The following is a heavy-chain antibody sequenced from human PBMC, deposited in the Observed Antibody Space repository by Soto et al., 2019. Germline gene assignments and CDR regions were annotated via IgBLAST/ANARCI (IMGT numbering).Heavy chain of an antibody. CDR2: ISAYNGNT. V-gene: IGHV1-18*01. D-gene: IGHD2-21*02. J-gene: IGHJ4*02. CDR3: ARGEVVTATSDLDY. Sequence: QVQLVQSGAEVKKPGALVKVSCKASGYTFISYGISWVRQAPGQGLEWMGWISAYNGNTKYAEKFRGRVTMTTDTSTSTAYMELRSLRSDDTAVYYCARGEVVTATSDLDYWGQGTLVTVSS. CDR1: GYTFISYG.